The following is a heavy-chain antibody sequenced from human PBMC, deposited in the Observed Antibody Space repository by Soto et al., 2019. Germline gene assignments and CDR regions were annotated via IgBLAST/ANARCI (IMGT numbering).Heavy chain of an antibody. D-gene: IGHD3-22*01. CDR2: IKHDGNEK. Sequence: GGSLRLSCAATGFMFGTYWMSWVRQAPGKGLEWVANIKHDGNEKYYADSVKGRFTVSRDNVKNFLHLQMSSLRGDDTGVYFCVRAILSWGHYYFRGLDVWGQGTTVTVSS. V-gene: IGHV3-7*01. CDR3: VRAILSWGHYYFRGLDV. J-gene: IGHJ6*02. CDR1: GFMFGTYW.